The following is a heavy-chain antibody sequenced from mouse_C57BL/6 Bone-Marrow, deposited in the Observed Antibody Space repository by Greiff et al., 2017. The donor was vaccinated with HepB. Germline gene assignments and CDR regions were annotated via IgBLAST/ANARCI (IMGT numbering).Heavy chain of an antibody. D-gene: IGHD4-1*01. J-gene: IGHJ4*01. CDR1: GYTFTSYW. Sequence: QVQLQQPGTELVKPGASVKLSCKASGYTFTSYWMHWVKQRPGQGLEWIGNINPSNGGNNYNEKFKSKATLTVDKSSSTAYMQLSSLTSADSAVYYCARTGELGHYYAMDYWGQGTSVTVSS. V-gene: IGHV1-53*01. CDR2: INPSNGGN. CDR3: ARTGELGHYYAMDY.